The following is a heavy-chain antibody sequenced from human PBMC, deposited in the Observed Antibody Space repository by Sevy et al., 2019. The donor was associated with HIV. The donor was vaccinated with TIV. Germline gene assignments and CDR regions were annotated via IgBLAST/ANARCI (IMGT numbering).Heavy chain of an antibody. V-gene: IGHV3-11*01. CDR1: GFTFSDYY. D-gene: IGHD3-10*01. J-gene: IGHJ6*03. CDR3: ASAGSYPYYYYYLDV. CDR2: IYDGDSTK. Sequence: GGSLRLSCAASGFTFSDYYMSWIRQAPGKGLEWVSYIYDGDSTKYYADSVKGRFTISRDNAKNSLYLQMNSLRAEDTALYYCASAGSYPYYYYYLDVWGKGTTVTVSS.